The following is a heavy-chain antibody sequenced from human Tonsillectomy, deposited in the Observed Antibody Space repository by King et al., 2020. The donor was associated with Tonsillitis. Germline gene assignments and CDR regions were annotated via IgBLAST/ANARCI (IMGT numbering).Heavy chain of an antibody. CDR1: GGSINSHY. CDR3: AREYCNSTSCYSFDY. CDR2: ISYTGNT. D-gene: IGHD2-2*01. V-gene: IGHV4-59*11. Sequence: QLQESGPGLVKPSETLSLTCTVSGGSINSHYWSWIRQPPGKGLEWIGYISYTGNTKYNPSLKSRITISLDTSKSQFSLRLSSVTAADTALYYCAREYCNSTSCYSFDYWGQGTLVTVSS. J-gene: IGHJ4*02.